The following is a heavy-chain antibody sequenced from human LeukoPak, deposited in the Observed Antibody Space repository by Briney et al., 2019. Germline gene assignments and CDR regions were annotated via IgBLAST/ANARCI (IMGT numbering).Heavy chain of an antibody. CDR3: ARGRHSSSSFIYYYYYGMDV. V-gene: IGHV4-31*03. Sequence: SETLSLTCTVSGGSISSGGYYWSWIRQHPGKGLEWIGYIYYSGSTYYNPSLKSRVTISVDTSKNQFSLKLSSVTAADTAVYYCARGRHSSSSFIYYYYYGMDVWGQGTTVTVSS. J-gene: IGHJ6*02. CDR1: GGSISSGGYY. D-gene: IGHD6-6*01. CDR2: IYYSGST.